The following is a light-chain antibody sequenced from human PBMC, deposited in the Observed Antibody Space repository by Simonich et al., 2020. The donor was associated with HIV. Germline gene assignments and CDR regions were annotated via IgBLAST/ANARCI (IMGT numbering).Light chain of an antibody. J-gene: IGKJ3*01. V-gene: IGKV1-9*01. CDR3: QQLNSYPPPFT. CDR1: QGISSY. Sequence: DIQITQSPSTLSESEGDRLTFTCRASQGISSYLAWYHQKPGKAPKLLIYAASTLQSGVPSRFSGSGSGTEFTLTISSLQPEDFATYYCQQLNSYPPPFTFGPGTKVDVK. CDR2: AAS.